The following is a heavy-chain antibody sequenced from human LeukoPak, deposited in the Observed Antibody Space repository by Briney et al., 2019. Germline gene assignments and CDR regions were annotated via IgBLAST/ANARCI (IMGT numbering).Heavy chain of an antibody. D-gene: IGHD3-10*01. Sequence: PSETLSLTCTVSGGSVSSGSYYWSWIRQPPGKGLEWIGYIYYSGSTNYNPSLKSRVTISVDTSKNQFSLKLSSVTAADTAVYYCARGGRKITMVRGVTPRNWFDPWGQGTLVTVSS. CDR2: IYYSGST. V-gene: IGHV4-61*01. J-gene: IGHJ5*02. CDR3: ARGGRKITMVRGVTPRNWFDP. CDR1: GGSVSSGSYY.